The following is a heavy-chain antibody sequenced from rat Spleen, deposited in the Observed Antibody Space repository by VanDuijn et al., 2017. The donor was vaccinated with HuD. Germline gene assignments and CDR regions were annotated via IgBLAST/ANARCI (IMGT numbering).Heavy chain of an antibody. CDR1: GFTFSHYG. CDR2: LSYDGHTT. Sequence: EVQLVESGGDLVQPGRSLKLTCAASGFTFSHYGMAWVRQAPTKGLEWVATLSYDGHTTYYRDSVKGRFTISRDNTKNTQYLQMDSLRSEDTATYYCARHGWNSGYFDYWGQGVMVTVSS. V-gene: IGHV5-29*01. J-gene: IGHJ2*01. D-gene: IGHD4-3*01. CDR3: ARHGWNSGYFDY.